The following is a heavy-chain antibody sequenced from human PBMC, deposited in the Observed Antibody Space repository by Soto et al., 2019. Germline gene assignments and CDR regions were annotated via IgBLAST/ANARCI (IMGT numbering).Heavy chain of an antibody. CDR3: ARVRGGGSEYFFDY. Sequence: AASVKVSCKASGYTFTRYNVHWVRQAPGQGLEWMAIINPSGGTTYYVQKFEGRVTLTTDTSTSTVYMELGSLRSDDTAVYYCARVRGGGSEYFFDYWGQGTLVTVSS. CDR2: INPSGGTT. D-gene: IGHD2-15*01. CDR1: GYTFTRYN. J-gene: IGHJ4*02. V-gene: IGHV1-46*01.